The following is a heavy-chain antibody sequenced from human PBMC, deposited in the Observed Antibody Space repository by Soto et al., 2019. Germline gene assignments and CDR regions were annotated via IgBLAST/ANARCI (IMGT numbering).Heavy chain of an antibody. J-gene: IGHJ3*02. CDR1: GGSISSYY. CDR3: AREEGRSSSWYNDAFDI. V-gene: IGHV4-59*01. Sequence: SETLSLTCTVSGGSISSYYWSWIRQPPGKGLEWIGYIYYSGSTNYNPSLKSRVTISVDTSKNQFSLKLSFVTAADTAVYYCAREEGRSSSWYNDAFDIWGQGTMVTVSS. CDR2: IYYSGST. D-gene: IGHD6-13*01.